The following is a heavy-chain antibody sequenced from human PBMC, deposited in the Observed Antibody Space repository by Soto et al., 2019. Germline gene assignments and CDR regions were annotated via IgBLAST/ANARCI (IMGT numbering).Heavy chain of an antibody. CDR2: IYYSGST. CDR3: ARSTVTTSYYYYMDV. Sequence: PSETLSLTCTVSGGSISSYYWSWIRQPPGKGLEWIGYIYYSGSTNYNPSLKSRVTISVDTSKNQFSLKLSSVTAADTAVYYCARSTVTTSYYYYMDVWGKGTTVTVSS. CDR1: GGSISSYY. J-gene: IGHJ6*03. D-gene: IGHD4-17*01. V-gene: IGHV4-59*08.